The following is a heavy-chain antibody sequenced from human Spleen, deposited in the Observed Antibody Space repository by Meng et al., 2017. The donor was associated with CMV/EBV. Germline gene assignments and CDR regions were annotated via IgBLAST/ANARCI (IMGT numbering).Heavy chain of an antibody. V-gene: IGHV4-59*01. CDR3: ARDRAPSSPTDYRYGMDV. D-gene: IGHD2-2*01. CDR2: IYNSENT. J-gene: IGHJ6*02. CDR1: GGSISSYY. Sequence: SETLSLTCTVSGGSISSYYWSWIRQPPGKGLEWIGYIYNSENTNYNPSLKRRVTISVDTAKNHFSLRLSTVTAADTAVYYCARDRAPSSPTDYRYGMDVWGQGTTVTVSS.